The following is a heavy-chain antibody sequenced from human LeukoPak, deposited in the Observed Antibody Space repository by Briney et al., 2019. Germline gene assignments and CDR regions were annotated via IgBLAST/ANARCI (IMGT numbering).Heavy chain of an antibody. CDR1: GFTFGSYG. J-gene: IGHJ1*01. CDR2: ITPNADRT. D-gene: IGHD3-22*01. V-gene: IGHV3-23*01. CDR3: AIMHGYYDGSGYWVQ. Sequence: GGSLRFSCAASGFTFGSYGMSWVRQAPGKGLEWVSFITPNADRTSYADSVEGRFTISRDNPRNTLYMQMNSLRDEDTALYYCAIMHGYYDGSGYWVQWGQGTLVTVSS.